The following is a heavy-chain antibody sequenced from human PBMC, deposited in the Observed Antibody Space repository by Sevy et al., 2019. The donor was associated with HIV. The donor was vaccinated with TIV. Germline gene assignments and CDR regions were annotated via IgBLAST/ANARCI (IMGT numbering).Heavy chain of an antibody. Sequence: GGSLRLSCAASGFTFSSYSMNWVRQAPGKGLEWVSYISGSGSTIYYADSVKGRVTITRYSAKTSLYVQMNSRRAEDTAVYYCSRLSGYSSSWSYFDYWGQGTLVTVSS. D-gene: IGHD6-13*01. V-gene: IGHV3-48*01. CDR2: ISGSGSTI. J-gene: IGHJ4*02. CDR1: GFTFSSYS. CDR3: SRLSGYSSSWSYFDY.